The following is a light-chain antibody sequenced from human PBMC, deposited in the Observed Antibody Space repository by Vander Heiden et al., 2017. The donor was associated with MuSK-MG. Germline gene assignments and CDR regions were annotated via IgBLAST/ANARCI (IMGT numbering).Light chain of an antibody. CDR3: SSYTSSSTLV. Sequence: SALTQPASVSGSPAHSLTISRTGTSSDVGGYNFVSWSQPPPDQDPKLMIFDVSNRPSGVSDRFSGSKSGNTASLTISGLQAEDEGEYYCSSYTSSSTLVFGTGTKVTVL. CDR1: SSDVGGYNF. J-gene: IGLJ1*01. CDR2: DVS. V-gene: IGLV2-14*03.